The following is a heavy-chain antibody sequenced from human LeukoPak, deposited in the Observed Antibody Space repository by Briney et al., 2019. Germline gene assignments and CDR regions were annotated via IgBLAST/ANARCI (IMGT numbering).Heavy chain of an antibody. D-gene: IGHD4-17*01. Sequence: AGGSLRLSCAACGFTFGSYGMHWVRQAPGKGLEWVAVISFDGRNKYFGDSVKGRFSISRDNSKNTLSLQMNSLRPEDTAVYYCVKDGHSVTIFDYWGRGTLVTVSS. CDR1: GFTFGSYG. CDR2: ISFDGRNK. V-gene: IGHV3-30*18. CDR3: VKDGHSVTIFDY. J-gene: IGHJ4*02.